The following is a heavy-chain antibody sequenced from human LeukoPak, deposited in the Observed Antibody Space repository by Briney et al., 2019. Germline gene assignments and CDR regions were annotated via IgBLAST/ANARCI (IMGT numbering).Heavy chain of an antibody. Sequence: ASVKVSCKASGYTFTSYGISWVRQAPGQGPEWMGRISAYNGNTNYAQKLQGRVTMTTDTSTSTAYMELRSLRSDDTAVYYCARDGWELLPPDYWGQGTLVTVSS. J-gene: IGHJ4*02. CDR3: ARDGWELLPPDY. V-gene: IGHV1-18*01. D-gene: IGHD1-26*01. CDR1: GYTFTSYG. CDR2: ISAYNGNT.